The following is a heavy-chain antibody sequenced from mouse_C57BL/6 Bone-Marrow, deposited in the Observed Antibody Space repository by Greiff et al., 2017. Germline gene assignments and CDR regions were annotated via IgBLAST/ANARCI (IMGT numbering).Heavy chain of an antibody. D-gene: IGHD2-3*01. J-gene: IGHJ3*01. CDR2: INPYNGDT. Sequence: EVQLQQSGPELVKPGDSVKISCKASGYSFTGYFMNWVMQSHGKSLEWIGRINPYNGDTFYNQKFKGKATLTVDKSSSTAHMELRSLTSEDSAVYYCARWGGYYVAFAYWGQGTLVTVSA. CDR1: GYSFTGYF. V-gene: IGHV1-20*01. CDR3: ARWGGYYVAFAY.